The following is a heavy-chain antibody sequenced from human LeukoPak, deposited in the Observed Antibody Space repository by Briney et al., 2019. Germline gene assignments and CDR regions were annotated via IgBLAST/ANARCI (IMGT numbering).Heavy chain of an antibody. CDR1: GGSFSGYH. CDR3: ARLYYDILTGYYSFFDY. D-gene: IGHD3-9*01. Sequence: SETLSLTCAVYGGSFSGYHWSWIRQPPGKGLEWIGEINHSGSTNYNPSLKSRVTISVDTSKNQFSLKLSSVTAADTAVYYCARLYYDILTGYYSFFDYWGQGTLVTVSS. J-gene: IGHJ4*02. CDR2: INHSGST. V-gene: IGHV4-34*01.